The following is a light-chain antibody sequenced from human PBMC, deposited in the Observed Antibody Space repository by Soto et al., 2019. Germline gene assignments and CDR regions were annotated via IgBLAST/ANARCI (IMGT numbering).Light chain of an antibody. CDR3: QQRSIWPPVT. CDR1: QSVSSN. Sequence: ERVLTQSPATLSLFPGERATLSCRASQSVSSNLAWYQQKPGQAPRLLIYDASNRATGIPARFSGSGSGTDFTLTISSLEPEDFAVYYCQQRSIWPPVTFGQGTRLEIK. CDR2: DAS. V-gene: IGKV3-11*01. J-gene: IGKJ5*01.